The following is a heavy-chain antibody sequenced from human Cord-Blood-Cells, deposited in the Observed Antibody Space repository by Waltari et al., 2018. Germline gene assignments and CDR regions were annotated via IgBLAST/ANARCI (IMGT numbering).Heavy chain of an antibody. CDR2: INHSGST. Sequence: QVQLQQWGAGLLKPSETLSLTCAVYGGSFSGYYWSWIRQPPGKGLEWIGEINHSGSTNYTPSLKTRVPISVDTSKNQVSLKLSSVTAADTAVYYCGGAEAAFDIWGQGTMFTVSS. V-gene: IGHV4-34*01. CDR1: GGSFSGYY. J-gene: IGHJ3*02. CDR3: GGAEAAFDI.